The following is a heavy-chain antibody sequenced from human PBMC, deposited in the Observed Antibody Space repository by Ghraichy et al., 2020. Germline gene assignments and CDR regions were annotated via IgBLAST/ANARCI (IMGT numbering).Heavy chain of an antibody. CDR1: DDSINSYY. CDR2: VHSRVVI. D-gene: IGHD4-17*01. J-gene: IGHJ4*02. Sequence: SETLSLTCTVSDDSINSYYWSWIRQTPRKGLEWIGYVHSRVVIQYSPFLKSRLSISIDPSKNQFSLNLTSVTAADTAIYFCARDPAGDYGIWGRGTRVVVSS. CDR3: ARDPAGDYGI. V-gene: IGHV4-59*01.